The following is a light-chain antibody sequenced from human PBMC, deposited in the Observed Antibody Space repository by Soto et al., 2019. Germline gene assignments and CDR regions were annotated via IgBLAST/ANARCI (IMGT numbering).Light chain of an antibody. V-gene: IGLV4-69*01. CDR2: VNSDGSH. J-gene: IGLJ2*01. CDR3: QTWGTGGV. CDR1: SGHSSHA. Sequence: QSVLTQSPSASASLGASVKLTCTLSSGHSSHAIAWHQQQPEKGPRYLMMVNSDGSHSKGDGIPDRFSGSSSGAERYLTIASLQSEDEADYYCQTWGTGGVFGGGTQLTVL.